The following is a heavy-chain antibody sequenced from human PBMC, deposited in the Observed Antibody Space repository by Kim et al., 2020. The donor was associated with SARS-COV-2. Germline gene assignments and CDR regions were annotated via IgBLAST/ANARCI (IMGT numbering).Heavy chain of an antibody. CDR3: AIRSTSGWDYFHY. V-gene: IGHV3-23*01. CDR1: GFTFRSYA. CDR2: ISDGGSGT. Sequence: GGSLRLSCEASGFTFRSYAMNWVCQAPGKSLEWVSTISDGGSGTHYADSVKGRFTISRDNSKNTLFLQMNSLRVEDTAVYYCAIRSTSGWDYFHYWGQGTLVAVSS. D-gene: IGHD6-19*01. J-gene: IGHJ4*02.